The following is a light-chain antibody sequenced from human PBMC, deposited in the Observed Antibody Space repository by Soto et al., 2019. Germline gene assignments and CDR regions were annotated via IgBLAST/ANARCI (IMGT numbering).Light chain of an antibody. CDR1: QSVSSY. J-gene: IGKJ1*01. CDR3: KQSQNWPWT. Sequence: EIVLTQSPATLSLSPGERATLSCRASQSVSSYLAWYQQKPGQAPRLLIYDTSNRATGIPARFSGSGSGTDFTLTISSLEPEDFAVYYCKQSQNWPWTFGQGTKVEIK. V-gene: IGKV3-11*01. CDR2: DTS.